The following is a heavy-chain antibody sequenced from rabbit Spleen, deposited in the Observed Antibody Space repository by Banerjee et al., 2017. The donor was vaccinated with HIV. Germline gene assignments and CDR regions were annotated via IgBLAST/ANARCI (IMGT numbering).Heavy chain of an antibody. D-gene: IGHD1-1*01. CDR3: ARGGTFSINSGFYFDL. Sequence: QEQLVESGGGLVQPEGSLTLTCTASGFSFSSGYDMCWVRQAPGKGLEWIGYIYSTIYYTYYASWAKGRFTISKTSSTTVTLQLNSLTAADTATYFCARGGTFSINSGFYFDLWGPGTLVTVS. V-gene: IGHV1S45*01. CDR1: GFSFSSGYD. J-gene: IGHJ4*01. CDR2: IYSTIYYT.